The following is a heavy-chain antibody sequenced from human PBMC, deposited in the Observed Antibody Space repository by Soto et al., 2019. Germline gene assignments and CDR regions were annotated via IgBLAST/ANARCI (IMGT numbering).Heavy chain of an antibody. CDR3: AHMGNIYSRPFSAT. CDR1: GYTFTSYD. V-gene: IGHV1-8*01. J-gene: IGHJ5*02. D-gene: IGHD3-22*01. Sequence: GASVKVSCKASGYTFTSYDINWVRQATGQGPEWMGWMNPDSGNAGYAQKFQGRVTMTRNTSISTAYMELSSLRSEDTAVYYCAHMGNIYSRPFSATWGQGTLVPVSS. CDR2: MNPDSGNA.